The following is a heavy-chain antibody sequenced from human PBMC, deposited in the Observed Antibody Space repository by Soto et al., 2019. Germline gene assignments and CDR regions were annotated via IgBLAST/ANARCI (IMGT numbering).Heavy chain of an antibody. CDR2: IYYSGST. D-gene: IGHD4-4*01. Sequence: SETLSLTCTVSGGSISSYYWSWIRQPPGKGLEWIGYIYYSGSTNYNPSLKSRVTISVDTSKNQFSLKLSSVTAADTAVYYCARHEPGDDYSIHNWFDPWGQGTLVTVSS. V-gene: IGHV4-59*08. CDR3: ARHEPGDDYSIHNWFDP. J-gene: IGHJ5*02. CDR1: GGSISSYY.